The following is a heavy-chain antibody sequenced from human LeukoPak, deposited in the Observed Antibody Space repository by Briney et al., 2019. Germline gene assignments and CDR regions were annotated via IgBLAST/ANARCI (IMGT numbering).Heavy chain of an antibody. CDR3: AKNMGRWLVTQTAEYFQN. D-gene: IGHD6-19*01. CDR2: ISGSGGAT. V-gene: IGHV3-23*01. Sequence: GGSLRLSCAASGFTFNTYGMSWVRQAPGKGLEWVSGISGSGGATYYADSVKGRFTISRDDPHNTLYLQMNSLRAEDTAVYYCAKNMGRWLVTQTAEYFQNWGQGSLVTVSS. J-gene: IGHJ1*01. CDR1: GFTFNTYG.